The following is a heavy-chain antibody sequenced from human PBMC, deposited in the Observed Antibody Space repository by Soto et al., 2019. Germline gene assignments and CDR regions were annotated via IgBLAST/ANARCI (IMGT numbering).Heavy chain of an antibody. J-gene: IGHJ3*02. V-gene: IGHV4-59*01. D-gene: IGHD2-8*01. CDR1: GGSISSYY. Sequence: QVQLQESGPGLVKPSETLSLTCTVSGGSISSYYWSWIRQPPGKGLEWIGYIYYSGSTNYNPTLKSRVTISVVTSKNQFYLKPSAVTAADKAVYYCARGGRGIVLMVYAISDAFDIWGQGTMVPVSS. CDR3: ARGGRGIVLMVYAISDAFDI. CDR2: IYYSGST.